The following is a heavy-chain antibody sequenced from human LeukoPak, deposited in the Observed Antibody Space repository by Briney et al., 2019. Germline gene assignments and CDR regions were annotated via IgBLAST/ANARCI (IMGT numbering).Heavy chain of an antibody. J-gene: IGHJ4*02. CDR2: INPNSGDA. CDR3: ARDYCSSTSCLFDY. CDR1: GYTFTAYH. V-gene: IGHV1-2*06. D-gene: IGHD2-2*01. Sequence: ASVKVSCKASGYTFTAYHMHWVRQAPGQGLEWMGRINPNSGDANYAQKFQGRVTMTRDTSISTAYMELSRLRSDDTAVYYCARDYCSSTSCLFDYWGQGTLVSVSS.